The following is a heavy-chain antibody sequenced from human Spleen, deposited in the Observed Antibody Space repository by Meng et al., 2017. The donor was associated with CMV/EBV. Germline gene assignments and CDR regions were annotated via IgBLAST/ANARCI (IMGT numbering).Heavy chain of an antibody. CDR3: ARGDDFWSGYYTGGFDY. CDR2: INPNSGGT. V-gene: IGHV1-2*02. Sequence: ASVKVSCKASGYTFTGYYMHWVRQAPGQGLEWMGWINPNSGGTNYAQKFQGRVTMTRDTSIGTAYMELSRLRSDDTAVYYCARGDDFWSGYYTGGFDYWGQETLVTVSS. D-gene: IGHD3-3*01. CDR1: GYTFTGYY. J-gene: IGHJ4*02.